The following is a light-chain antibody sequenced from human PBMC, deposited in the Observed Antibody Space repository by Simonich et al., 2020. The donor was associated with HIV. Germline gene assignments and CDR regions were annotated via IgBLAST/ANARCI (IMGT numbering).Light chain of an antibody. Sequence: DIVMTQSPNSLAVSLGERATINCKSSQSVLYSSINKNYLAWHQQKPGQPPTLLIYWASTRESGVPDRFSGSGSGTEFSLTISSLQAEDVAVYYCQQYYSTPGTFGQGTKLEIK. V-gene: IGKV4-1*01. CDR2: WAS. CDR3: QQYYSTPGT. CDR1: QSVLYSSINKNY. J-gene: IGKJ2*01.